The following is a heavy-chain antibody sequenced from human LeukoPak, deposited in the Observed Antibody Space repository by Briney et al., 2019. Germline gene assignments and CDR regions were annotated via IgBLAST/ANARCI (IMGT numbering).Heavy chain of an antibody. CDR1: GFTFSSYS. CDR2: ISSSSSYI. CDR3: ARGWELLHPYYFDY. V-gene: IGHV3-21*04. J-gene: IGHJ4*02. Sequence: PGGSLRLSCAASGFTFSSYSMNWVRQAPGKGLEWVSSISSSSSYIYYADSVKGRFTISRDNAKNSLYLQMNSLRAEDTALYYCARGWELLHPYYFDYWGQGTLVTVSS. D-gene: IGHD1-26*01.